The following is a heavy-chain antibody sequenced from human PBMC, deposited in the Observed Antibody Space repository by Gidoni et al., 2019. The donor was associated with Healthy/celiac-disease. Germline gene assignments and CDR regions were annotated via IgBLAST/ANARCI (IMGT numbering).Heavy chain of an antibody. CDR3: ARGGRWLQQRAFDY. Sequence: QVQLQQWGAGLLKPSETLSLTCAVYGGSFSGYYWSWIRQPPGKGLEWIGEINHSGSTNYNPSLKSRVTISVDTSKNQFSLKLSSVTAADTAVYYCARGGRWLQQRAFDYWGQGTLVTVSS. V-gene: IGHV4-34*01. J-gene: IGHJ4*02. CDR1: GGSFSGYY. D-gene: IGHD5-12*01. CDR2: INHSGST.